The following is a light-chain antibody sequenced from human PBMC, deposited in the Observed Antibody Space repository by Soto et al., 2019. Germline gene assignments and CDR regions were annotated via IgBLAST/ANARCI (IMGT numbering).Light chain of an antibody. J-gene: IGLJ3*02. CDR2: ENN. CDR3: GTWDSRLSAWV. CDR1: SSNIGNNY. Sequence: QSVLTQPPSVSAAPGQKVTISCSGSSSNIGNNYVSWYQQLPGTAPKLLIYENNKRPSGIPDRFSGSKSGTSATLGITGLQTGDEADYYCGTWDSRLSAWVFGGGTQVTVL. V-gene: IGLV1-51*02.